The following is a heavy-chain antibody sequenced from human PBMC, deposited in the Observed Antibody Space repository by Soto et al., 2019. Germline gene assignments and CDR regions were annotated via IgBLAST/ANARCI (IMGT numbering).Heavy chain of an antibody. CDR1: GFTFSSYS. V-gene: IGHV3-21*01. CDR3: ARGPDPGSYV. Sequence: PGGSLRLSCAASGFTFSSYSMNWVRQAPGKGLEWVSSISSSSIYIYYADSVKGRFTISRDNAKNSLYLQMNSLRAEDTAVYYCARGPDPGSYVWGKGTTVTVSS. D-gene: IGHD6-25*01. CDR2: ISSSSIYI. J-gene: IGHJ6*04.